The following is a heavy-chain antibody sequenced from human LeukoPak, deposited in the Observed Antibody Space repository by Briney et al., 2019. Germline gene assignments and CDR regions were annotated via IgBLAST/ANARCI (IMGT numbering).Heavy chain of an antibody. J-gene: IGHJ5*02. CDR2: ISSSGSTI. CDR1: GFTFSDYY. Sequence: GGSLRLSWAASGFTFSDYYMSWIRQAPGKGLEWVSYISSSGSTIYYADSVKGRFTISRDNAKNSLYLQMNSLRAEDTAVYYCARGRGSYQRDWFDPWGQGTLVTVSS. D-gene: IGHD1-26*01. CDR3: ARGRGSYQRDWFDP. V-gene: IGHV3-11*01.